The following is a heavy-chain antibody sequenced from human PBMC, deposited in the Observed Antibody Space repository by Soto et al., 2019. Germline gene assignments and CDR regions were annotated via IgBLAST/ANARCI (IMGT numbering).Heavy chain of an antibody. CDR3: ARKGDYGGNSEYFQH. CDR2: ISYDGSNK. D-gene: IGHD4-17*01. CDR1: GFTFSSYA. Sequence: QAQLVESGGGVVQPGRSLRLSCAASGFTFSSYAMHWVRQAPGKGLEWVAVISYDGSNKYYADSVKGRFTISRDNSKNALYLQMNSLRAEDTAVYYCARKGDYGGNSEYFQHWGQGTLVTVSS. V-gene: IGHV3-30-3*01. J-gene: IGHJ1*01.